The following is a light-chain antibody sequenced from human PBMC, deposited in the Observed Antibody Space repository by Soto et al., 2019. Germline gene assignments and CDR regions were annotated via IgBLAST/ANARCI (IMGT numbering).Light chain of an antibody. J-gene: IGLJ3*02. Sequence: NFMLTQPNSVSESPGKTVIISCTRSRGSIASNYVQWYQQRPGSSPTTVIYEDNQRPSGVPDRFSGSIDSSSNSASLTISGLETEDEADYFCQSYDATNQVFGGGTKLTVL. CDR2: EDN. CDR1: RGSIASNY. V-gene: IGLV6-57*01. CDR3: QSYDATNQV.